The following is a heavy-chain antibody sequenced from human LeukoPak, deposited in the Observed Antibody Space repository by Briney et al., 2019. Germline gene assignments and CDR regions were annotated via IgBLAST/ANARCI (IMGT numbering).Heavy chain of an antibody. D-gene: IGHD2-2*01. V-gene: IGHV3-23*01. Sequence: GGSLRLSCAASGLTFSAYAMSWVRQAPGGGVEWVSGLSGSGGSPWYADSVKGRFTISRDNSKNTVYLHMNSLRAEDTAVYYCAKFEGLCGSANTCYHFDCWGQGTLVTVSS. CDR3: AKFEGLCGSANTCYHFDC. CDR1: GLTFSAYA. CDR2: LSGSGGSP. J-gene: IGHJ4*02.